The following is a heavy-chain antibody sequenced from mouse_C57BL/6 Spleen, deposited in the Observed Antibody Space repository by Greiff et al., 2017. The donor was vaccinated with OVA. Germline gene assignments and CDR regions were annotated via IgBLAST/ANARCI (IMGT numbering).Heavy chain of an antibody. D-gene: IGHD1-1*01. CDR1: GFTFSSYA. CDR2: ISDGGSYT. J-gene: IGHJ1*03. Sequence: EVQRVESGGGLVKPGGSLKLSCAASGFTFSSYAMSWVRQTPEKRLAWVATISDGGSYTYYPDTVKGRFTISSDNAKNNLYLQMSHLKSEDTAMYYCARDRDYYGSSYWYFDVWGTGTTVTVSS. V-gene: IGHV5-4*01. CDR3: ARDRDYYGSSYWYFDV.